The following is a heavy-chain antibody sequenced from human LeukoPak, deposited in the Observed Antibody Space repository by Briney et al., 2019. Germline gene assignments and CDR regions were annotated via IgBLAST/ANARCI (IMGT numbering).Heavy chain of an antibody. CDR2: ISGSGGST. Sequence: GGSLRLSCAASGLTFSSYAMSWVRQAPGKGLEWVSGISGSGGSTYYADSVKGRFTISRDNSKNTLYLQMNSLRAEDTAVYYCAKRNAYCGGDCPNWFDPWGQGTLVTVSS. J-gene: IGHJ5*02. CDR1: GLTFSSYA. V-gene: IGHV3-23*01. D-gene: IGHD2-21*01. CDR3: AKRNAYCGGDCPNWFDP.